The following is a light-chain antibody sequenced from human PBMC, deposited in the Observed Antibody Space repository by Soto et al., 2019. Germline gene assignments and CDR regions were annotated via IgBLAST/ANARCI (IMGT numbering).Light chain of an antibody. CDR3: SSYTSTSTLVV. V-gene: IGLV2-14*01. J-gene: IGLJ1*01. CDR2: DVS. CDR1: SSDVGGYNY. Sequence: QSALTQPASVSGSPGQSITISCTGTSSDVGGYNYVSWYQQHPGKAPKLMVYDVSNRPSGVSNRFSGSKSGNTASLIISGLQDEDEADYYCSSYTSTSTLVVFGTGTKLIVL.